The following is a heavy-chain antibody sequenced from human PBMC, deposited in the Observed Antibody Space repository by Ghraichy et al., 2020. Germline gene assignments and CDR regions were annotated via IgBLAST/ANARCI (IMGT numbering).Heavy chain of an antibody. CDR3: AREGYSSGWGGDSWFDP. Sequence: SETLSLTCTVSGYSISSGYYWGWIRQPPGKGLEWIGSIYHSGSTYYNPSLKSRVTISVDTSKNQFSLKLSSVTAADTAVYYCAREGYSSGWGGDSWFDPWGQGTLVTVSS. V-gene: IGHV4-38-2*02. CDR1: GYSISSGYY. J-gene: IGHJ5*02. CDR2: IYHSGST. D-gene: IGHD6-19*01.